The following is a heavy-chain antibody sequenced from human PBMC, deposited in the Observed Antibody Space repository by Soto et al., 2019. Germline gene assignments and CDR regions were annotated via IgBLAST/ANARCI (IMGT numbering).Heavy chain of an antibody. CDR2: INAGNGNT. J-gene: IGHJ6*02. Sequence: QVQLVQSGAEVKKPGASVKVSCKASGYTFTSYAMHWVRQAPGQRLEWMGWINAGNGNTKYSQKFQGRVTITRDTSASTADMELSSLRSEDTAVYYCARDIGNNAGYYYGMDVWGQGTTVTVSS. D-gene: IGHD1-20*01. CDR1: GYTFTSYA. CDR3: ARDIGNNAGYYYGMDV. V-gene: IGHV1-3*01.